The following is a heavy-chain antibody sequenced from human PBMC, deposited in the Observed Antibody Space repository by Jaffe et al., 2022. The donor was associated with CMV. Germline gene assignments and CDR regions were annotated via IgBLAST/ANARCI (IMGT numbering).Heavy chain of an antibody. J-gene: IGHJ4*02. D-gene: IGHD3-10*01. CDR3: ARHVSNYYGAASSFDY. Sequence: QVQLQESGPGLVKPSETLSLTCTVSGGSISSYYWSWIRQPPGKGLEWIGYIYYSGSTNYNPSLKSRVTISVDTSKNQFSLKLSSVTAADTAVYYCARHVSNYYGAASSFDYWGQGTLVTVSS. CDR1: GGSISSYY. V-gene: IGHV4-59*08. CDR2: IYYSGST.